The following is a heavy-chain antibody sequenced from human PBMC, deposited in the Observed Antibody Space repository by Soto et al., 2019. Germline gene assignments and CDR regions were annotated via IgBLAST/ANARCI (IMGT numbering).Heavy chain of an antibody. CDR2: IDPSDSYT. CDR1: GYSFTSYW. CDR3: ARLAIVVVPAASGDYYRMDV. D-gene: IGHD2-2*01. J-gene: IGHJ6*02. V-gene: IGHV5-10-1*01. Sequence: PGASLKISCKGSGYSFTSYWLSWVRQMPGKGLEWMGRIDPSDSYTNYSPSFQGHVTISADKSISTAYLQWSSLKASDTAMYYCARLAIVVVPAASGDYYRMDVWGQGTTVTVSS.